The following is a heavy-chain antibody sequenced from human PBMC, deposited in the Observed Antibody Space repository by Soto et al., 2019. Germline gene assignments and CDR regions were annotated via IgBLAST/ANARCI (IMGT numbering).Heavy chain of an antibody. CDR2: IYYSGST. V-gene: IGHV4-30-4*01. D-gene: IGHD5-18*01. CDR1: GDSLSSGDYY. Sequence: QVQLQESGPGLVKSSQTLSLTCSVSGDSLSSGDYYWSWIRQPPGKGLEWIGYIYYSGSTYYNPSLQSRVTISVDTSKNQFSLKLSSVTAADTAVYYCARQYSKYYFDFWGQGTLVTVSS. CDR3: ARQYSKYYFDF. J-gene: IGHJ4*02.